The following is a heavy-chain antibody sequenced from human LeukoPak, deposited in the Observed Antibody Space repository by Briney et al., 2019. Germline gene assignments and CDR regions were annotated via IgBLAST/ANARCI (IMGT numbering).Heavy chain of an antibody. D-gene: IGHD4-23*01. CDR1: GGSISSISYC. Sequence: SETLSLTCTVSGGSISSISYCWGWIRQPPGKGLEWIGSIYYSGSTYYNPSLKSRVTISVDTSKNQFSLKLSSVTAADTAVYYCARQPLSYYGGNPYYFDYWGQGTLVTVSS. CDR2: IYYSGST. V-gene: IGHV4-39*01. CDR3: ARQPLSYYGGNPYYFDY. J-gene: IGHJ4*02.